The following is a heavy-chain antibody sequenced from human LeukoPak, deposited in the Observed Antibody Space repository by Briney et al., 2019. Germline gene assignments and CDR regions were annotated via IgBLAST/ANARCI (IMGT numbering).Heavy chain of an antibody. D-gene: IGHD4/OR15-4a*01. CDR3: ARVPYQRGALHL. Sequence: PGGSLRLSCAASGFTVSSNSMGWVRQAPGKGLEWVSLIYSDGSTNYADSVKGRFTISRDNSKNTVYLQMNSLRAEDTAVYYCARVPYQRGALHLWAQGTMVTVSS. V-gene: IGHV3-53*01. CDR2: IYSDGST. CDR1: GFTVSSNS. J-gene: IGHJ3*01.